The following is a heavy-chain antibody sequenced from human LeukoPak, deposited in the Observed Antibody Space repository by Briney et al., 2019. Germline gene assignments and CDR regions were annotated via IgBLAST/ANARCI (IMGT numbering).Heavy chain of an antibody. V-gene: IGHV3-11*04. CDR2: ISNDSVDK. CDR3: AGRDWVSGAVRAFDI. Sequence: GGSLRLSCVGSGFSFSDYYMSWIRQAPGKGLEWVSYISNDSVDKYYVDSVRGRFTVSRDNVKKSMYLQMSGLRVEDTAVYYCAGRDWVSGAVRAFDIWGQGTMVTVAS. D-gene: IGHD3-3*01. CDR1: GFSFSDYY. J-gene: IGHJ3*02.